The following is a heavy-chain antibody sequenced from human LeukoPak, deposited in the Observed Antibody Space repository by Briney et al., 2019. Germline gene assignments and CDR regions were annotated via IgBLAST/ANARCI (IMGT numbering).Heavy chain of an antibody. J-gene: IGHJ4*02. Sequence: SETLSLTCAVYGGSFSGYYWSWIRQAPGKGLEWIGEINHSGSTNYNPSLKSRGTISIDTSKNQFSLKLSSVTAADTAMYYCARGSHGSGSHDWGQGTLVTVSS. CDR2: INHSGST. CDR3: ARGSHGSGSHD. D-gene: IGHD3-10*01. V-gene: IGHV4-34*01. CDR1: GGSFSGYY.